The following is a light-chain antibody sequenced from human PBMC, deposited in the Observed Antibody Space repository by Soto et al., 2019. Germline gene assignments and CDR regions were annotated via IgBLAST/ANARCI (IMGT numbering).Light chain of an antibody. V-gene: IGLV2-11*01. J-gene: IGLJ1*01. CDR3: CSYAGSPYV. Sequence: QSVLTRPRSVYGSAGQSVTISCKGTSSDVGRYNYVSWYQHHPGKAPKLMIYDVSTRPSGVPDRFSGSKSGTTASLTISGLQAEDEADYYCCSYAGSPYVFGTGTKVTVL. CDR2: DVS. CDR1: SSDVGRYNY.